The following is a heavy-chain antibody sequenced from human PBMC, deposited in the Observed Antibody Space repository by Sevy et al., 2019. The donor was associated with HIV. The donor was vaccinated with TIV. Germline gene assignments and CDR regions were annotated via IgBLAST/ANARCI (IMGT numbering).Heavy chain of an antibody. J-gene: IGHJ4*02. D-gene: IGHD3-10*01. CDR1: GGSFSSYY. V-gene: IGHV4-34*01. CDR3: AGFGELESGY. Sequence: SETLSLTCAVYGGSFSSYYWTWVRQPPGKGLEWMGEITHRGTTNYNPSLKSRVTISVDTSKNRFSLRLRSVTAADTAVYYCAGFGELESGYWGQGSLVTVSS. CDR2: ITHRGTT.